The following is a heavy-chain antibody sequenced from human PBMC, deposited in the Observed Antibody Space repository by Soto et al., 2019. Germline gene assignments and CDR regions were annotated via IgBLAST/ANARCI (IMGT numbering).Heavy chain of an antibody. CDR3: AKDTDIVLVPAAIGTFDY. Sequence: QVQLVESEGGVVQPGRSLRLSCAASGFTFSSYGMHWVRQAPGKGLEWVAVISYDGSNKYYADSVKGRFTISRDNSKNTLYLQMNSLRAEDTAVYYCAKDTDIVLVPAAIGTFDYWGQGTLVTVSS. J-gene: IGHJ4*02. CDR1: GFTFSSYG. V-gene: IGHV3-30*18. D-gene: IGHD2-2*01. CDR2: ISYDGSNK.